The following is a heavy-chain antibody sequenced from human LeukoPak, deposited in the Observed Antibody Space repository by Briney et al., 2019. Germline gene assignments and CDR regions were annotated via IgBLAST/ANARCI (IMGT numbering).Heavy chain of an antibody. CDR3: ARHLSADFWSGYTNWFDP. Sequence: NPSETLSLTCTVSGGSISSYYWSWIRQPPGKGLEWIGSIYYSGSTNYNPSLKSRVTISVDTSKNQFSLKLSSVTAADTAVYYCARHLSADFWSGYTNWFDPWGQGTLVTVSS. CDR1: GGSISSYY. D-gene: IGHD3-3*01. J-gene: IGHJ5*02. V-gene: IGHV4-59*08. CDR2: IYYSGST.